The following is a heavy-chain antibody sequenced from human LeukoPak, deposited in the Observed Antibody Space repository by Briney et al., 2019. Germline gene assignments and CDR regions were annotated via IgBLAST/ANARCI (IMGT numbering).Heavy chain of an antibody. J-gene: IGHJ4*02. CDR2: IYYSGST. CDR3: ARLSSGYSSGWYINY. CDR1: GGSISSYY. D-gene: IGHD6-19*01. Sequence: SETLSLTCTVSGGSISSYYWTWIRQPPGKGLEWIGYIYYSGSTNCNPSLKSRVTISVDTSKNQFSLKLSSVMAADTAVYYCARLSSGYSSGWYINYWGQGTLVTVSS. V-gene: IGHV4-59*01.